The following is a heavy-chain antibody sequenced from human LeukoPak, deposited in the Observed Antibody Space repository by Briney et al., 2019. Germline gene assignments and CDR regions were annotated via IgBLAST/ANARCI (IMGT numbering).Heavy chain of an antibody. Sequence: GGSLRLSCAASGFTFSSYGMHWVRQAPGKGLEWVAVIWFDGSDKWYADSVKGRFTISRDNSKNTLYLQMNSLRAEDTAVYYCAREDGIAVAGTPLYGMDVWGQGTTVTVSS. V-gene: IGHV3-33*01. D-gene: IGHD6-19*01. CDR1: GFTFSSYG. J-gene: IGHJ6*02. CDR2: IWFDGSDK. CDR3: AREDGIAVAGTPLYGMDV.